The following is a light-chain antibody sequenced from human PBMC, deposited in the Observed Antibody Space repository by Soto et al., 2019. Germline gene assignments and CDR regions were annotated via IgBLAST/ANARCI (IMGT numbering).Light chain of an antibody. CDR3: QHYGSSPPYT. CDR1: QSVTSN. V-gene: IGKV3-15*01. CDR2: GAS. Sequence: EIVMTQSPATLSVSPGERVTFSCRASQSVTSNLAWYQHKPGQAPRLLISGASTGATGIPARFSGSGSGTEFTLTINSLQSEDYAVYYCQHYGSSPPYTFGQGTKLKIK. J-gene: IGKJ2*01.